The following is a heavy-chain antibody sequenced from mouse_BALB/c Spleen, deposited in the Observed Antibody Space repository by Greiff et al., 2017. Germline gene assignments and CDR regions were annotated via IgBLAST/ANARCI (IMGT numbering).Heavy chain of an antibody. J-gene: IGHJ4*01. D-gene: IGHD2-3*01. Sequence: QVQLQQSGAELMKPGASVKISCKATGYTFSSYWIEWVKQRPGHGLEWIGEILPGSGSTNYTEKFKGKATFTADTSSNTAYMQLSSLTSEDSAVYYCARGFYDGYYDAMDYWGQGTSVTVAA. V-gene: IGHV1-9*01. CDR1: GYTFSSYW. CDR2: ILPGSGST. CDR3: ARGFYDGYYDAMDY.